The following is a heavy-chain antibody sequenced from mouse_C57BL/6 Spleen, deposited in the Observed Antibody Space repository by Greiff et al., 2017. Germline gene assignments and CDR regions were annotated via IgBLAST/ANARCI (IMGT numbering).Heavy chain of an antibody. CDR1: GFNIKDDY. V-gene: IGHV14-4*01. CDR3: TTFYDGYYNY. J-gene: IGHJ2*01. CDR2: IDPENGDT. Sequence: VQLKESGAELVRPGASVKLSCTASGFNIKDDYMHWVKQRPEQGLEWIGWIDPENGDTEYASKFQGKATITADTSSNTAYLQLSSLTSEDTAVYYCTTFYDGYYNYWGQGTTLTGSS. D-gene: IGHD2-3*01.